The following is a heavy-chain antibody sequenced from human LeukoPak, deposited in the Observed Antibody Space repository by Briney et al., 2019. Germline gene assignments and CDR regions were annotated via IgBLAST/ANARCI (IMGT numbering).Heavy chain of an antibody. CDR1: GFTFSSYC. Sequence: GGSLRLSCAASGFTFSSYCMHWLRQAPGKALMCISRISPDASRSEYSDSVKGLFTLSRYNATNSVSMQMNSLTTEDTAFYYCARGTRGTGAFSDYWGQGSLVTVSS. V-gene: IGHV3-74*03. D-gene: IGHD1-1*01. CDR3: ARGTRGTGAFSDY. CDR2: ISPDASRS. J-gene: IGHJ4*02.